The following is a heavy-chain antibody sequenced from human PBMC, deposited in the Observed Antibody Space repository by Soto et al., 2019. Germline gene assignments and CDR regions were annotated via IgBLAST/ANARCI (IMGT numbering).Heavy chain of an antibody. D-gene: IGHD2-2*01. J-gene: IGHJ6*02. CDR3: AIDQPGTPNYYYGMDV. Sequence: PSETLSLTCAVYGGSFSGYYWSWIRQPPGKGLEWIGEINHSGSTNHNPSLKSRVTISVDTSKNQFSLKLSSVTAADTAVYYCAIDQPGTPNYYYGMDVWGQGTTVTVSS. CDR1: GGSFSGYY. V-gene: IGHV4-34*01. CDR2: INHSGST.